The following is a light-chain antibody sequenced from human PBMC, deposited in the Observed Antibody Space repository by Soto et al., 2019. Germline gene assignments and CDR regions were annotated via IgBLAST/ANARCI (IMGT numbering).Light chain of an antibody. J-gene: IGLJ1*01. Sequence: QAVVTQEPSLTVSPGGTVTLTCGSSTGAVTSTHYPYWFQQKPGQAPRTLIFDTNSKHSWTPARFSGSLLGGKAALTLSGAQPEDEAEYYCLLTYTDGRVVFGTGTKLTVL. CDR1: TGAVTSTHY. CDR2: DTN. V-gene: IGLV7-46*01. CDR3: LLTYTDGRVV.